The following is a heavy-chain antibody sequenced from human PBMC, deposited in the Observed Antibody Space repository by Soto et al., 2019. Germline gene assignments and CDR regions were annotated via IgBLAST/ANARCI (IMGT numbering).Heavy chain of an antibody. J-gene: IGHJ6*02. CDR2: MNAMSGDT. V-gene: IGHV1-8*01. CDR1: GYTFSDFD. Sequence: ASVKVSCKASGYTFSDFDINWLRQAAGQGPEWMGWMNAMSGDTFSAQRLQGKFNMTWDTSLSTAYMEVGSLTSDDAAIYYCARGNPFNYAGFDVWGQGTTVTVSS. D-gene: IGHD3-16*01. CDR3: ARGNPFNYAGFDV.